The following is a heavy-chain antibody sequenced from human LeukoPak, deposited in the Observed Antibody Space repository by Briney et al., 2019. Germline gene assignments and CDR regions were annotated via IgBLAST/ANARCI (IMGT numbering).Heavy chain of an antibody. Sequence: SQTLSLTCTVSGGSISSGSYYWSWIRQPAGKGLEWIGRIYTSGSTNYNPSLKSRVTISVDTSKNQFSLKLSSVTAADTAVYYCARRRRGDYGRGYFDYWGQGTLITVSS. CDR1: GGSISSGSYY. D-gene: IGHD4-17*01. CDR2: IYTSGST. J-gene: IGHJ4*02. CDR3: ARRRRGDYGRGYFDY. V-gene: IGHV4-61*02.